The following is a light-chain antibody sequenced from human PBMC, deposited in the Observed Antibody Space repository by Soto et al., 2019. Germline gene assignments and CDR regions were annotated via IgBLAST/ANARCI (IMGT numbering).Light chain of an antibody. J-gene: IGKJ4*01. V-gene: IGKV3-11*01. CDR1: QSVSSY. CDR3: QQYNNWPLT. CDR2: DAS. Sequence: EIVLTQSPATLSLSPGERATLSCRASQSVSSYLAWYQQKPGQAPRLLIYDASNRATGIPARFSGSGSGTDFTLTISSLEPEDFAVYYCQQYNNWPLTFGGGTKVDNK.